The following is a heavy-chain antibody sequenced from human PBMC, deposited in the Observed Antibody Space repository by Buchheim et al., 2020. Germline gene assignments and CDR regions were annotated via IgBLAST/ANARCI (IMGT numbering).Heavy chain of an antibody. CDR3: ARVPRVGTVTLDY. J-gene: IGHJ4*02. CDR1: GYTFTSYY. CDR2: FNPSGGST. V-gene: IGHV1-46*01. Sequence: QVQLVQSGAEVKKPGASVKVSCKASGYTFTSYYMHWVRQAPGQGLEWMGIFNPSGGSTIFAQKFQGRVALTRVTATSTVYMELSSLRSEDTAVYYCARVPRVGTVTLDYWGQGTL. D-gene: IGHD4-11*01.